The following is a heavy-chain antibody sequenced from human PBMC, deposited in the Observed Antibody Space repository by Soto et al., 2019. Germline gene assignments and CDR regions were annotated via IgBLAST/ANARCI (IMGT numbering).Heavy chain of an antibody. CDR1: GGSFSGYY. CDR3: ARGSDWELDFDY. J-gene: IGHJ4*02. CDR2: INHSGSP. D-gene: IGHD1-26*01. Sequence: QVQLQQWGAGLLKPSETLSLTCAVSGGSFSGYYWSWIRQPPGKGVEWIGEINHSGSPNYNPSLKSRITILVATSQNQFSLKLSSVTAADTAVYYCARGSDWELDFDYWGQGSLVTVSS. V-gene: IGHV4-34*01.